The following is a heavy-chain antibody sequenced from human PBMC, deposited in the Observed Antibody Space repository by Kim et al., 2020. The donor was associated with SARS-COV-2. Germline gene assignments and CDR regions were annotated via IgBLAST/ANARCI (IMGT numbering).Heavy chain of an antibody. J-gene: IGHJ6*02. D-gene: IGHD3-3*01. CDR3: ARDLPITIFGVVIPPPGYYYYGMDV. Sequence: GGSLRLSCAASGFTFSSYSMNWVRQAPGKGLEWVSSISSSSSYIYYADSVKGRFTISRDNAKNSLYLQMNSLRAEDTAVYYCARDLPITIFGVVIPPPGYYYYGMDVWCQGTTVTVSS. CDR2: ISSSSSYI. V-gene: IGHV3-21*01. CDR1: GFTFSSYS.